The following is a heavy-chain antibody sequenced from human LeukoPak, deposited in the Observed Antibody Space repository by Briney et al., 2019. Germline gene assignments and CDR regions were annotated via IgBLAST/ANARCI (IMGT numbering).Heavy chain of an antibody. J-gene: IGHJ3*02. CDR2: IYYSGST. Sequence: SETLSLACTVSGDSISNYYWSWIRQPPRKGLELIGYIYYSGSTNYNPSLKRRVTISVDTSKNQFSLKLSSVTAAATAVYYCARGIIALGAFDIWGQGKMLTVSS. V-gene: IGHV4-59*01. CDR3: ARGIIALGAFDI. CDR1: GDSISNYY. D-gene: IGHD2/OR15-2a*01.